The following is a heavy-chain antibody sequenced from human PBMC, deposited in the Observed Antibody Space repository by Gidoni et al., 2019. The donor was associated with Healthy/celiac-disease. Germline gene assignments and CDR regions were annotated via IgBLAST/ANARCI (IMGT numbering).Heavy chain of an antibody. CDR3: ARTRGWYDAFDI. CDR1: GGSISSYY. D-gene: IGHD6-19*01. J-gene: IGHJ3*02. Sequence: QVQLQESGPGLVKPSETLSLTCTVSGGSISSYYWSWIRQPPGKGLEWIGYIYYSGSTNYNPSLKSRVTISVDTSKNQFSLKLSSVTAADTAVYYCARTRGWYDAFDIWGQGTMVTVSS. V-gene: IGHV4-59*01. CDR2: IYYSGST.